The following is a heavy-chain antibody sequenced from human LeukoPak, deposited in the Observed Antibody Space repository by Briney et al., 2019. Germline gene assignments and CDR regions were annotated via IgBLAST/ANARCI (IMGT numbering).Heavy chain of an antibody. D-gene: IGHD3-9*01. Sequence: GASVKVSCKASGYTFTGYYMHWVRQAPGQGLEWMGWINPNSGGTNYAQKFQGRVTMTRDTSISTAYMELSRLRSDDTAVYYCARVKASYYDILTGYFGVVDRDYYYYYMDVWGKGTTVTISS. CDR3: ARVKASYYDILTGYFGVVDRDYYYYYMDV. V-gene: IGHV1-2*02. CDR1: GYTFTGYY. J-gene: IGHJ6*03. CDR2: INPNSGGT.